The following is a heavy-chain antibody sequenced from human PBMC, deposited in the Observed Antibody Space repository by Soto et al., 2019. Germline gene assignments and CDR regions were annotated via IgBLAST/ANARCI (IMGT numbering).Heavy chain of an antibody. D-gene: IGHD1-26*01. CDR2: TYYRAKWYY. Sequence: PSQTLSLTCAITGDSVSSNSAGWRWGRQSPSRGLEWLGRTYYRAKWYYEYAVSVRGRITINPDTSKNQYSLQLTSVTPEDTAVYFCARGEQYSGRIFDYWGQGTLVTVSS. CDR3: ARGEQYSGRIFDY. V-gene: IGHV6-1*01. CDR1: GDSVSSNSAG. J-gene: IGHJ4*01.